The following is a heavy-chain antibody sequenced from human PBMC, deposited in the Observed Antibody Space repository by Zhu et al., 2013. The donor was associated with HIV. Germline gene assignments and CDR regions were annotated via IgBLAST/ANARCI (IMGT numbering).Heavy chain of an antibody. Sequence: QVQLVQSGAEVKKPGASVKVSCKASGYTFTSYGISWVRQAPGQGLEWMGWISAYNGNTNYAQKLQGRVTMTTDTSTSTAYMELRSLRSDDTAVHYCARVGYCTNGVCYDSKGYFDYWGQGTLVTVSS. CDR3: ARVGYCTNGVCYDSKGYFDY. D-gene: IGHD2-8*01. V-gene: IGHV1-18*01. CDR2: ISAYNGNT. J-gene: IGHJ4*02. CDR1: GYTFTSYG.